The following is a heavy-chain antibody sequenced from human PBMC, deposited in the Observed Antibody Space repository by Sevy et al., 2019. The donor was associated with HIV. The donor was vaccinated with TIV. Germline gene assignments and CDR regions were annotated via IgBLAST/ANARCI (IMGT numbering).Heavy chain of an antibody. Sequence: GESLKISCKGSGYSFTSYWIGWVRQMPGKGLEWMGIIYPGDSNTRYSPSFQGQVTISADRSISTAYLQWSSRKGSDSAMYYWARQGDYYDSSGYYYRQRDAFDIWGQGTMVTVS. CDR1: GYSFTSYW. CDR3: ARQGDYYDSSGYYYRQRDAFDI. J-gene: IGHJ3*02. V-gene: IGHV5-51*01. CDR2: IYPGDSNT. D-gene: IGHD3-22*01.